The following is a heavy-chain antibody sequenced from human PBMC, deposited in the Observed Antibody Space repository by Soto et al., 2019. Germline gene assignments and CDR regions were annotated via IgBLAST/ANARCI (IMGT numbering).Heavy chain of an antibody. J-gene: IGHJ3*02. D-gene: IGHD3-22*01. CDR2: IYYSGST. Sequence: SETLSLTCTVSGGSISSGGYYWSWIRQHPGKGLEWIGYIYYSGSTYYNPSPKSRVTISVDTSKNQFSLKLSSVTAADTAVYYCARDDSSGYSAFDICGQATMVTVSS. CDR1: GGSISSGGYY. CDR3: ARDDSSGYSAFDI. V-gene: IGHV4-31*03.